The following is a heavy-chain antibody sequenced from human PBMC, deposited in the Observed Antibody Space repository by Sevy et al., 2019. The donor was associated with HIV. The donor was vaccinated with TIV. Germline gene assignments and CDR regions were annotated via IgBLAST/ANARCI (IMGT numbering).Heavy chain of an antibody. J-gene: IGHJ4*02. V-gene: IGHV1-18*01. D-gene: IGHD2-2*01. CDR2: ISPYTGHT. CDR1: GYTFRSYG. Sequence: ASVKVSCRASGYTFRSYGISWVRQAPGQGLEWMGWISPYTGHTDFSQKVQGRVSMTSDTSTSTAYMELRSLRSDDTAVYYCARDKPQDVVVLPGAMWGGVDYWGQGTLVTVSS. CDR3: ARDKPQDVVVLPGAMWGGVDY.